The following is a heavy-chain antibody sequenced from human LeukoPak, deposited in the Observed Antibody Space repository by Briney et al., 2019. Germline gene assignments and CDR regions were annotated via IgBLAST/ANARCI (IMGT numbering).Heavy chain of an antibody. Sequence: PSETLSLTCTVSGGSIRSYYWSWIRQPPGKGLEWIGYIYYSGSTNYNPSLKSRVTISLDTSKNQFSLKLSSVTAADTAVYYCARDGLWYFDLWGRGTLVTVSS. J-gene: IGHJ2*01. CDR1: GGSIRSYY. CDR3: ARDGLWYFDL. D-gene: IGHD3/OR15-3a*01. V-gene: IGHV4-59*01. CDR2: IYYSGST.